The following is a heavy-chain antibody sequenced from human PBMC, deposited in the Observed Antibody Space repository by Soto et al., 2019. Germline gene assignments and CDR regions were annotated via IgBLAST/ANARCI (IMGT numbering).Heavy chain of an antibody. V-gene: IGHV1-2*02. J-gene: IGHJ4*02. CDR1: GYTFTGYY. Sequence: QVQLVQSGAEVKKPGASVKVSCRASGYTFTGYYIHWVRQAPGQGLEWMGYLIPNSRVTHYAQSFQGRITMTRDTSISTAYMELSSLTSDDTAVFYCARADTPMGDLDYWGQGTVVTV. D-gene: IGHD5-18*01. CDR3: ARADTPMGDLDY. CDR2: LIPNSRVT.